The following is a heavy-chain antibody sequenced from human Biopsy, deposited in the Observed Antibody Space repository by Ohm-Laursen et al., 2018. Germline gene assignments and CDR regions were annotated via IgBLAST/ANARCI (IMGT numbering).Heavy chain of an antibody. V-gene: IGHV3-23*01. CDR2: ISDIGSST. J-gene: IGHJ2*01. Sequence: SLRLSCAASGFTFSNYAMTWVRQAPGKGLEWVSAISDIGSSTFYSDSVKGRFTISRDNSKKTLYLQINSLRAEDTAIYYCAKDQPDLAVVVAAHWYFDLWGRGTLVTVSS. D-gene: IGHD2-15*01. CDR1: GFTFSNYA. CDR3: AKDQPDLAVVVAAHWYFDL.